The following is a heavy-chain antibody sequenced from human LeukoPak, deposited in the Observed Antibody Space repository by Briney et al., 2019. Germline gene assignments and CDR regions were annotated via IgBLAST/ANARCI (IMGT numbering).Heavy chain of an antibody. D-gene: IGHD3-3*01. J-gene: IGHJ4*02. CDR2: ISYDGSNK. CDR3: ARDRYDFWSGYSGPGDY. Sequence: GGSLRLSCAASGFTFSSYGMHWVRQAPGKGLEWVAVISYDGSNKYYADSVKGRFTISRDNSKNTLYLQMNSLRAEDTAVYYCARDRYDFWSGYSGPGDYWGQGTLVTVSS. CDR1: GFTFSSYG. V-gene: IGHV3-30*03.